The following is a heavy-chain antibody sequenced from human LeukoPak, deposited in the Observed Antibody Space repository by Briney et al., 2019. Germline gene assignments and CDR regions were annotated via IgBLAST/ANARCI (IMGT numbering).Heavy chain of an antibody. CDR1: GFTFSDNW. V-gene: IGHV3-74*01. Sequence: GGSLRLSCAASGFTFSDNWTQWVRQVPGRGPVWVSRINSDGGSISYADSVKGRFTISRDNAENTLYLQMDSLRAEDTAVYYCARGGAVSLPPYPFDLWGQGTMVTVSS. J-gene: IGHJ3*01. CDR2: INSDGGSI. D-gene: IGHD4-17*01. CDR3: ARGGAVSLPPYPFDL.